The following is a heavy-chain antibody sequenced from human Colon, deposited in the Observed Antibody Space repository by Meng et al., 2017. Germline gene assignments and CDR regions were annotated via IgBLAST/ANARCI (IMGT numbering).Heavy chain of an antibody. V-gene: IGHV6-1*01. J-gene: IGHJ4*02. CDR3: TTWYGEY. CDR1: GDSASINRAI. D-gene: IGHD3-10*01. CDR2: TYYRSEWQN. Sequence: VQLKQSSSGLVKPAQTLSLTCASSGDSASINRAIWHWVRQSPSRGLEWLGQTYYRSEWQNHYGVSVKSRISINADTSRNHFSLHLNSVTPEYTAVYYCTTWYGEYWGQGTLVTVSS.